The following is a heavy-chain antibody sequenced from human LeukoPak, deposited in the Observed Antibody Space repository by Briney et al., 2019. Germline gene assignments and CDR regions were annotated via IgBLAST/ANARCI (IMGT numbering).Heavy chain of an antibody. CDR2: IYTSGST. CDR1: GGSISSSD. Sequence: SETLSLTCTVSGGSISSSDWSWIRLPAGKGLEWIGRIYTSGSTNYNPSLKSRVTMSVDTSKNQFSLKLSSVTAADTAVYYCARGAVAGKDWFDPWGQGTLVTVSS. D-gene: IGHD6-19*01. CDR3: ARGAVAGKDWFDP. J-gene: IGHJ5*02. V-gene: IGHV4-4*07.